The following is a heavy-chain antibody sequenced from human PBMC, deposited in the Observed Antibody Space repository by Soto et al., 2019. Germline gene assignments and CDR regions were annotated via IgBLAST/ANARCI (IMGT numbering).Heavy chain of an antibody. CDR1: GGSISSSSYY. CDR3: ARPIQLWLGT. V-gene: IGHV4-39*01. CDR2: IYYSGST. J-gene: IGHJ5*02. D-gene: IGHD5-18*01. Sequence: QLQLQESGPGLVKPSETLSLTCTVSGGSISSSSYYWGWIRQPPGKGLEWIGSIYYSGSTYYNPSLKSRVTLSVDTSKNQFSLKLSSVTAADTAVYYCARPIQLWLGTWGQGTLVTVSS.